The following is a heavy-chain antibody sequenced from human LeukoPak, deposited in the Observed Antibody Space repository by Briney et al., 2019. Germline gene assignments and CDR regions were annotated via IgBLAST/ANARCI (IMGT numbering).Heavy chain of an antibody. CDR3: ARDLGPRVFDY. CDR1: GGSISSYY. J-gene: IGHJ4*02. Sequence: SETLSLTCTASGGSISSYYWSWLRQPPGKGLEWIGYIYYSGSTNYNPSLKSRVTISVDTSKNQFSLKLSSVTAADTAVYYCARDLGPRVFDYWGQGTLVTVSS. CDR2: IYYSGST. D-gene: IGHD6-13*01. V-gene: IGHV4-59*01.